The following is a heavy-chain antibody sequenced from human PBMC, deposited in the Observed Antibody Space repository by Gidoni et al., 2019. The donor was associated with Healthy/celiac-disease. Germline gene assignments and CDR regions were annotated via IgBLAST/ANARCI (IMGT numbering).Heavy chain of an antibody. J-gene: IGHJ4*02. CDR2: ISCSGGST. CDR3: AQGYDSSGYPSVPGY. Sequence: EVQLLESGGGLVQPGGSLRLSCAASGCTCSSYAMSWVRQAPGKGLEWVSAISCSGGSTSSAASVKGRFTISRDTSKNTLYLQMNSLRAEDTAVYYCAQGYDSSGYPSVPGYWGQGTLVTVSS. CDR1: GCTCSSYA. D-gene: IGHD3-22*01. V-gene: IGHV3-23*01.